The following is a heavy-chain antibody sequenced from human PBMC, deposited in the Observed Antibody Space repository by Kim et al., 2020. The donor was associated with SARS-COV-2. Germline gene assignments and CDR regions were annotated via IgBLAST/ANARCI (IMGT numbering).Heavy chain of an antibody. CDR3: AHRTLRVSGTYIDL. D-gene: IGHD3-10*01. Sequence: SGPTLVNPTQTLTLTRTFSGFSLSTSGAGVGWIRQPPGKALEWLALIYWDDDQRYSPPLKSRITITKDTSKNQIVLTMTNMDPVDTGTYYCAHRTLRVSGTYIDLWGRGTLVTVSS. V-gene: IGHV2-5*02. CDR1: GFSLSTSGAG. CDR2: IYWDDDQ. J-gene: IGHJ2*01.